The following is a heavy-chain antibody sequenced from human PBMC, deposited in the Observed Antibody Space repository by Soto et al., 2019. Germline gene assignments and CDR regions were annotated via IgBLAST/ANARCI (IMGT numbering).Heavy chain of an antibody. V-gene: IGHV1-18*01. J-gene: IGHJ6*02. D-gene: IGHD6-13*01. Sequence: QVQLVQSGAEVKKPGASVKVSCKASGYTFTSYGISWVRQAPGQGLEWMGWISAYNGNTNYAQKLQGRVTMTTDTSTSTAYMELRSLRSDDTVVYYCARDVLSSSWYSIRANYYYYGMDVWGQGTTVTVSS. CDR3: ARDVLSSSWYSIRANYYYYGMDV. CDR2: ISAYNGNT. CDR1: GYTFTSYG.